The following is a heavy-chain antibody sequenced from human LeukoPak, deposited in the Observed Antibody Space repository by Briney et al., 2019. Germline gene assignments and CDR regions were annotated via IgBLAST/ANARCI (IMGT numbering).Heavy chain of an antibody. CDR2: ISWNSVSK. J-gene: IGHJ4*02. CDR1: GFSFDDYA. Sequence: GRSLRLSCAASGFSFDDYAMHWVRHAPGKGLEWVSGISWNSVSKAYADSVKGRFTISRDNAKNSLYLQMSSLRAEDTALYYCAREYSGTYLVDFWGQGTLVTVSS. D-gene: IGHD1-26*01. CDR3: AREYSGTYLVDF. V-gene: IGHV3-9*01.